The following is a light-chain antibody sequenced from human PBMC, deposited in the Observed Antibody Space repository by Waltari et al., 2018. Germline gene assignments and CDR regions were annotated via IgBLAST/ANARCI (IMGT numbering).Light chain of an antibody. CDR1: SSDIGRYNY. J-gene: IGLJ2*01. CDR2: GVS. Sequence: QSALTQPASVSGSPGPAITISCPGTSSDIGRYNYVSCYQHHPGKAPKLVISGVSNRPSGVSNRFSGSKSGNTASLTISGLQAEDGAHYYCSSNTNSGNVVFGGGTKLTVL. V-gene: IGLV2-14*01. CDR3: SSNTNSGNVV.